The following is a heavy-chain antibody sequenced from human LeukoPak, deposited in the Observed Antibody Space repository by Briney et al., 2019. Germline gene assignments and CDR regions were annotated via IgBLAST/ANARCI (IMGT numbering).Heavy chain of an antibody. V-gene: IGHV4-39*01. CDR1: GDSISSSRYY. J-gene: IGHJ4*02. D-gene: IGHD3-10*01. CDR3: ARHLESGTYYAPFDY. CDR2: VYYSGSP. Sequence: PSETLSLTXTVSGDSISSSRYYWGWIRQPPGNGLEWIGSVYYSGSPYYNPSLKGQVTISVDTSKNQFALKLSSVTAADTAVYYCARHLESGTYYAPFDYWGQGTLLTVSS.